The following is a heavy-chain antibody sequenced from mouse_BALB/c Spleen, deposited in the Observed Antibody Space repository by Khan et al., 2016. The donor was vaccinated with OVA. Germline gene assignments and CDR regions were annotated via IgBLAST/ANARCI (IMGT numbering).Heavy chain of an antibody. CDR1: GYSFSRSW. CDR3: ARWGGDGFNY. D-gene: IGHD1-2*01. CDR2: IYPENGDT. J-gene: IGHJ3*01. V-gene: IGHV1-80*01. Sequence: QVQLKESGAELVRPGSSVKISCKASGYSFSRSWMYWVKQRPGQGLEWIGQIYPENGDTNYNGKFKGKATLTADKSSSTAYIQLSSLTSEDSAVYCCARWGGDGFNYWGHGTLVTVSA.